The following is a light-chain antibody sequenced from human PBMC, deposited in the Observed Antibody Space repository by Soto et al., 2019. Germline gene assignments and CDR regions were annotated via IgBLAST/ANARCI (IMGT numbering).Light chain of an antibody. V-gene: IGKV1-5*01. CDR2: DAS. CDR3: QQYNSYWWT. J-gene: IGKJ1*01. Sequence: DIPMTQSPSTLSASVGDRVTITCRASQSISSWLAWYQQKPGKAPKLLIYDASSLESGVPSRFSGSGSGTEFTLPISSLQPDDFATYYCQQYNSYWWTFGQGTKVEIK. CDR1: QSISSW.